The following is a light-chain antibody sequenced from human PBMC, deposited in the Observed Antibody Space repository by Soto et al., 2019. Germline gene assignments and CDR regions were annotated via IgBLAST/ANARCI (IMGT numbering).Light chain of an antibody. Sequence: QSALTQPPSASGSPGQSVTIYCTGTSSDVGGYNYVSWYQQHPGKAPKVIIYDVSKRPSGVPDRFSGSKSGNTASLTVSGLQTEDEADYYCGSHAGSSAVFGGGTKLTVL. CDR2: DVS. J-gene: IGLJ2*01. CDR1: SSDVGGYNY. CDR3: GSHAGSSAV. V-gene: IGLV2-8*01.